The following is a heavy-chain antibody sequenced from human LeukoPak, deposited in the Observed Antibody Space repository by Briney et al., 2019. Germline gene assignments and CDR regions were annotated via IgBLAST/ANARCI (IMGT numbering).Heavy chain of an antibody. CDR2: IYTSGST. CDR1: GGSISSYY. CDR3: ARENSGSYREFDY. V-gene: IGHV4-4*07. D-gene: IGHD1-26*01. J-gene: IGHJ4*02. Sequence: PSETLSLTCTVSGGSISSYYWSWIRQPAGKGLEWIGRIYTSGSTNYNASLKSRVSMSVDTSKNQFSLKLSSVTAADTSVFYCARENSGSYREFDYWGQGTLVTVSS.